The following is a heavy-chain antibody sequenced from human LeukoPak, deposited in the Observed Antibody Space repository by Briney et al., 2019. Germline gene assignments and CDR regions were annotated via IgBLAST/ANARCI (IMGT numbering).Heavy chain of an antibody. J-gene: IGHJ5*02. V-gene: IGHV4-59*01. CDR2: IYYSGST. D-gene: IGHD3-10*01. CDR3: ARAGITMVRGGNWFDP. CDR1: GGSISSYY. Sequence: SETLSLTCTVSGGSISSYYWSWIRQPPGKGLEWIGYIYYSGSTNHNPSLKSRVTISVDTSKNQFSLKLSSVTAADTAVYYCARAGITMVRGGNWFDPWGQGTLVTVSS.